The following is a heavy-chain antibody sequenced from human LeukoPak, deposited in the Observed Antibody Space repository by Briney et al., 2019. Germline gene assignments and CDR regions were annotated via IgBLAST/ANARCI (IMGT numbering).Heavy chain of an antibody. V-gene: IGHV3-30-3*01. J-gene: IGHJ6*02. Sequence: GSLRLSCAAFGFTFSSYAMHWVRQAPGKGLEWVAVISYDGSNKYYADSVKGRFTISRDNSKNTLYLQMNSLRAEDTAVYYCARSGIVVVIYGMDVWGQGTTVTVSS. CDR1: GFTFSSYA. D-gene: IGHD3-22*01. CDR3: ARSGIVVVIYGMDV. CDR2: ISYDGSNK.